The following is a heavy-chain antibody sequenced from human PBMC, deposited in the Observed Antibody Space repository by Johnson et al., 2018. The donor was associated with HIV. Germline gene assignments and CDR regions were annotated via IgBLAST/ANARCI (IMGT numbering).Heavy chain of an antibody. CDR1: GFTFSDYA. V-gene: IGHV3-23*04. D-gene: IGHD3-10*01. Sequence: EVQLVESWGGLVQPGGSLRLSCAASGFTFSDYAMIWVRQAPGKGLEWVSFISGSDDDTYYADSVKGRFTISRDNSKNTLYLKMNSLRAEDTAVYYCARDSGQSFGAFDIWGQGTMVTVSS. CDR2: ISGSDDDT. CDR3: ARDSGQSFGAFDI. J-gene: IGHJ3*02.